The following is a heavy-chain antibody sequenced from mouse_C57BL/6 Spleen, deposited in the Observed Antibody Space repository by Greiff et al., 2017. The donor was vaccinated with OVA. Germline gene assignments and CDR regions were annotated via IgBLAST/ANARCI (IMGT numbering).Heavy chain of an antibody. J-gene: IGHJ2*01. CDR1: GFTFSDYG. CDR2: ISSGSSTI. D-gene: IGHD4-1*01. CDR3: AVANWGDY. V-gene: IGHV5-17*01. Sequence: EVKVEESGGGLVKPGGSLKLSCAASGFTFSDYGMHWVRQAPEKGLEWVAYISSGSSTIYYADTVKGRFTISRDNAKNTLFLQMTSLRSEDTAMYYCAVANWGDYWGQGTTLTVSS.